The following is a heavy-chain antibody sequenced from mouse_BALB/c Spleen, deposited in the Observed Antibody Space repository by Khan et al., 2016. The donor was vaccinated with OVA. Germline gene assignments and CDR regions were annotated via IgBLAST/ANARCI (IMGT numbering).Heavy chain of an antibody. J-gene: IGHJ4*01. D-gene: IGHD2-12*01. CDR3: ARLPYCSYIRDH. CDR2: INTYTGDP. Sequence: QIQLVQSGPELKKPGETVKISCKASGYTFTNYGMNWVKQSPGQALKWMGWINTYTGDPTYAAEFKGRVAFSLETSASTAYLQINNLKNEDTATYCCARLPYCSYIRDHWGQGTSVTVSS. CDR1: GYTFTNYG. V-gene: IGHV9-3-1*01.